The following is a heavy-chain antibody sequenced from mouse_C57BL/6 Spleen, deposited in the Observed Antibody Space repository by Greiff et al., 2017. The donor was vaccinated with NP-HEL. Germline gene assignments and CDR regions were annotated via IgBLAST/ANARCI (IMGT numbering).Heavy chain of an antibody. V-gene: IGHV1-61*01. J-gene: IGHJ4*01. Sequence: VQLQQPGAELVRPGSSVKLSCKASGYTFTSYWMDWVKQRPGQGLEWIGNIYPSDSETHYNQKFKDKATLTVDKSSSTAYMQLSSLTSEDSAVYYCARVFYYDYDDYAMDYWGQGTSVTVSS. CDR1: GYTFTSYW. D-gene: IGHD2-4*01. CDR3: ARVFYYDYDDYAMDY. CDR2: IYPSDSET.